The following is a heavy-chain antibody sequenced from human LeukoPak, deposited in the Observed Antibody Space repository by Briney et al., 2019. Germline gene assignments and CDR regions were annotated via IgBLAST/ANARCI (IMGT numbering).Heavy chain of an antibody. D-gene: IGHD5-18*01. CDR3: ARQGGRYGYPEEFDS. J-gene: IGHJ4*02. CDR1: GGAMTSGVYY. Sequence: KPSETLSLACTVSGGAMTSGVYYWAWIRQTPGKDLEWIVNIYYTGSTTYSNPSLKSRVAISIDTSKNQFSLRLSSVTAADTGLYFCARQGGRYGYPEEFDSWGQGSLVSVSS. V-gene: IGHV4-39*01. CDR2: IYYTGST.